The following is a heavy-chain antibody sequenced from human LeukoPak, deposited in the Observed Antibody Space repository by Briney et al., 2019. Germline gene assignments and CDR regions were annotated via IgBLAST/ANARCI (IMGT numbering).Heavy chain of an antibody. CDR3: AKDLGGLGTYYFDY. CDR2: ISYDGSNK. D-gene: IGHD7-27*01. V-gene: IGHV3-30*18. CDR1: GFTFSSYG. J-gene: IGHJ4*02. Sequence: GRSLSLSCAASGFTFSSYGMHWVRQAPGKGLEWVAVISYDGSNKYYADSVKGRFTISRDNSKNTLYLQMNSLRAEDTAVYYCAKDLGGLGTYYFDYWGQGTLVTVSS.